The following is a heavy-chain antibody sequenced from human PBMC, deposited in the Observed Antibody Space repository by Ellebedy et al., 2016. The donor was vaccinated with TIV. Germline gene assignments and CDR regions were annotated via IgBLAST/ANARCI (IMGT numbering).Heavy chain of an antibody. CDR1: GSSISSGSYY. V-gene: IGHV4-39*01. Sequence: SETLSLTXTVSGSSISSGSYYWGWIRQPPGKGLEWIGYIYYSGSTYYNPSLKSRITISGDTSKKQFFLKLSSVTAADTAVYYCSRRANGWHPDGMDVWGQGTTVTVSS. J-gene: IGHJ6*02. CDR3: SRRANGWHPDGMDV. CDR2: IYYSGST. D-gene: IGHD2-8*01.